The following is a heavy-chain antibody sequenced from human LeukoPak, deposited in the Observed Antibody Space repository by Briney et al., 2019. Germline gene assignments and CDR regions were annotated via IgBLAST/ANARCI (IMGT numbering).Heavy chain of an antibody. D-gene: IGHD3-22*01. J-gene: IGHJ4*02. CDR2: IYYSGST. CDR3: AKSTYYYDSSGYYYVRYFDY. Sequence: PSETLSLTCTVSGGSISSGDYYWSWIRQPPGKGLEWIGYIYYSGSTYYNPSLKSRVTISVDTSKNQFSLKLSSVTAADTAVYYCAKSTYYYDSSGYYYVRYFDYWGQGTLVTVSS. CDR1: GGSISSGDYY. V-gene: IGHV4-30-4*01.